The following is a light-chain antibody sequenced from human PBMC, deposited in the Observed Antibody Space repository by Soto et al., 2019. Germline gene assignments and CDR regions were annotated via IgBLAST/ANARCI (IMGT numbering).Light chain of an antibody. CDR1: QSISSY. V-gene: IGKV1-39*01. J-gene: IGKJ1*01. CDR2: AAS. Sequence: DIQLTQSPYSLSASVGERVTLTCLASQSISSYLNWYQQKPGKAPKLLIYAASSLQSGVPSRFSGSGSGTDFTLTISSLQPEDFATYYCQQSYSTPWTFGQGTKVDIK. CDR3: QQSYSTPWT.